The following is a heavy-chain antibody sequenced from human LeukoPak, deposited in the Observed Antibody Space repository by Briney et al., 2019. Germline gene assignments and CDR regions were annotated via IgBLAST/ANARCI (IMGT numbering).Heavy chain of an antibody. D-gene: IGHD2-21*01. V-gene: IGHV1-46*01. J-gene: IGHJ4*02. CDR2: INPNSGGST. CDR3: ARDSGIISGSFDY. CDR1: GYTFTGYY. Sequence: GASVKVSCKASGYTFTGYYMHWVRQAPGQGLEWMGWINPNSGGSTSYAQKFQGRVTMTRDTSTSTVYMELSSLRSEDTAVYYCARDSGIISGSFDYWGQGTLVTVSS.